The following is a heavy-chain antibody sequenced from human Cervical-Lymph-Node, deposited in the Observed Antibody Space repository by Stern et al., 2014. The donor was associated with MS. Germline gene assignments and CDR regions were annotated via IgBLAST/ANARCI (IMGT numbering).Heavy chain of an antibody. Sequence: QVQLQESGPGLVKPSQTLSLTCTVSGATIRSGSYYWSWIRQPAGKGLEWIGRIYNTGVTDYNPSLKSRATISLDTPKSQFSLRLTSATAADTAVYYCARDGYYLSGSYPEYWGQGLRVTVSS. V-gene: IGHV4-61*02. CDR2: IYNTGVT. D-gene: IGHD3-10*01. CDR1: GATIRSGSYY. CDR3: ARDGYYLSGSYPEY. J-gene: IGHJ4*02.